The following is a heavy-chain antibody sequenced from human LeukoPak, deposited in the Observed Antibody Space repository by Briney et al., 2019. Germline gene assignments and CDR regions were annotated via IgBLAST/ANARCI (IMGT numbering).Heavy chain of an antibody. D-gene: IGHD3-10*01. J-gene: IGHJ4*02. CDR2: ISSSGSTI. CDR1: GFTFSSYS. CDR3: ARLRGYGSGSYNY. Sequence: GGSLRLSCAASGFTFSSYSMNWVRQAPGKGLEWVSYISSSGSTIYYADSVKGRFTISRDNAKNSLYLQMNSLRAEDMAVYYCARLRGYGSGSYNYWGQGTLVTVSS. V-gene: IGHV3-48*04.